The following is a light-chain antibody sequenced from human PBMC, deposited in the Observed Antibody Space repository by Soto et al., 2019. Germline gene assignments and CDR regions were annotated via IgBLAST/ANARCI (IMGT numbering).Light chain of an antibody. CDR1: RSDIGAYNF. J-gene: IGLJ2*01. Sequence: QSALTQPASVSGSPGQSITISCTGTRSDIGAYNFVSWYQQHPGEVPKLILYDVSVRPSGVSNRFSGSKSGNTASLTISGFQAEDEADYYCTSWTTSTTMIFGGGTKLTVL. CDR3: TSWTTSTTMI. V-gene: IGLV2-14*03. CDR2: DVS.